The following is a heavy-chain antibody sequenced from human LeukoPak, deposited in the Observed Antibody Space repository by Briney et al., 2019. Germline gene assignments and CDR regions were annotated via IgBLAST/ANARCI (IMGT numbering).Heavy chain of an antibody. Sequence: GESLKISCKGSGYSFTSYWIGWVRQMPGKGLEWMGIIYPGDSDTRYSPSFQGQVTISADKSISTAYLQWSSLKASDTAMYYCARHGSSGWYLDGENWFDPWGQGTLVTVSS. D-gene: IGHD6-19*01. CDR2: IYPGDSDT. V-gene: IGHV5-51*01. CDR3: ARHGSSGWYLDGENWFDP. J-gene: IGHJ5*02. CDR1: GYSFTSYW.